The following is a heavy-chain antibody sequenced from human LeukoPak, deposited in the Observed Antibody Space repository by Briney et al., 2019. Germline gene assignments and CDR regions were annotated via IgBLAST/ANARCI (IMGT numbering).Heavy chain of an antibody. CDR3: ARDHMIVPVFDY. CDR1: GFPFSSYS. D-gene: IGHD3-22*01. J-gene: IGHJ4*02. V-gene: IGHV3-21*01. CDR2: ISSSSSYI. Sequence: GGSLRLSCAASGFPFSSYSMNWVRQAPGKGLEWVSSISSSSSYIYYADSVKGRFTISRDNAKNSLYLQMNSLRAEDTAVYYCARDHMIVPVFDYWGQGTLVTVSS.